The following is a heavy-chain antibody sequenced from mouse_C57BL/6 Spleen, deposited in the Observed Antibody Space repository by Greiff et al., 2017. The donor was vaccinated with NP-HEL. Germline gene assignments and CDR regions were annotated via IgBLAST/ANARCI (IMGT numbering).Heavy chain of an antibody. Sequence: QVQLQQSGPELVKPGASVKISCKASGYAFSSSWMNWVKQRPGKGLEWIGRIYPGDGDTNYNGKFKGKATLTADKSSSTAYMQLSSLTSEDSAVYFCARDDYYSKGGWYFDVWGTGTTVTVSS. J-gene: IGHJ1*03. V-gene: IGHV1-82*01. CDR1: GYAFSSSW. D-gene: IGHD2-5*01. CDR3: ARDDYYSKGGWYFDV. CDR2: IYPGDGDT.